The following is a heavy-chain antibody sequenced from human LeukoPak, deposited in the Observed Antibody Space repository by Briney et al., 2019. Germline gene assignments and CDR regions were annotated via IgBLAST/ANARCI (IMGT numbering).Heavy chain of an antibody. CDR3: ARALAVAGDFDY. Sequence: GSLRLSCVASGFTFSDYHMSWIRQAPGKGLESISYIGDSDSPIYYADSVKGRFTISRDNANNSPYLQMNSLRAEDTAVYYCARALAVAGDFDYWGQGTLVTVSS. V-gene: IGHV3-11*01. CDR2: IGDSDSPI. CDR1: GFTFSDYH. J-gene: IGHJ4*02. D-gene: IGHD6-19*01.